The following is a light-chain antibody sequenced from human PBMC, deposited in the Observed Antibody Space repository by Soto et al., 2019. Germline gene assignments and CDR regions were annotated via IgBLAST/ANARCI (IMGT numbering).Light chain of an antibody. CDR3: QSYDISLTGFWI. V-gene: IGLV1-40*01. Sequence: QSALTQPPSVSGAPGQRVTISCTGSSSNIGAGFDVHWYQQLPGTAPKLLIYGNSRRPSGVPDRFSGSKSGTSASLAITGLQAEDEAHYYCQSYDISLTGFWIFGGGTKLTV. CDR1: SSNIGAGFD. CDR2: GNS. J-gene: IGLJ2*01.